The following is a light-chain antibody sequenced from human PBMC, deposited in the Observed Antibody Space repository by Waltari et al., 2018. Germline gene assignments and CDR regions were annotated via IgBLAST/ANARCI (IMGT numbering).Light chain of an antibody. Sequence: DIQLTNSPSTLSPSVGARSPITCRAGQRIISWLAWYQQKPGKPPKLLIYKASSLESGVPSRFSGSGSGTEFTLTINSLQPDDFATYYCQHYYSYPLTFGGGTKVEIK. CDR1: QRIISW. V-gene: IGKV1-5*03. J-gene: IGKJ4*01. CDR2: KAS. CDR3: QHYYSYPLT.